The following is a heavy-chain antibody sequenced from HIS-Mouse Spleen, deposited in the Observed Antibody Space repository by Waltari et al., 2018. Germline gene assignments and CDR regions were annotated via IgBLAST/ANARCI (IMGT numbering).Heavy chain of an antibody. V-gene: IGHV3-13*01. CDR3: ARGYSNYVPYFDY. J-gene: IGHJ4*02. CDR2: IGTAGDT. Sequence: EVQLVESGGGLVQPGGSLRLSCAASGFTVSSHDMHWVRQATGKGLEWVSAIGTAGDTYYPGSVKGRFTISRENAKNSLYLQMNSLRAGDTAVYYCARGYSNYVPYFDYWGQGTLVTVSS. CDR1: GFTVSSHD. D-gene: IGHD4-4*01.